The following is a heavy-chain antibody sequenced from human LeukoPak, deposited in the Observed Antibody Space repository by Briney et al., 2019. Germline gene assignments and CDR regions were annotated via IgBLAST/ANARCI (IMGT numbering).Heavy chain of an antibody. J-gene: IGHJ4*02. D-gene: IGHD3-22*01. CDR3: ARVYYDSSGYYHDY. CDR1: GGSISSSNW. V-gene: IGHV4-4*02. CDR2: IYHSGST. Sequence: SETLSLTCAVSGGSISSSNWWSWVRQPPGKGLEWIGEIYHSGSTNYNPSLKSRVTISVDKSKNQFSLKLSSVTAADTAVYYCARVYYDSSGYYHDYWGQGTLVTVSS.